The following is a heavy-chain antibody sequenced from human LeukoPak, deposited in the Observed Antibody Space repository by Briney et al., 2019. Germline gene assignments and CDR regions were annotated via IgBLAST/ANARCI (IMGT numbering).Heavy chain of an antibody. Sequence: ASVKVSCKASGYTFTGYYMHWVRQAPGQGLEWMGWINPNSGGTNYAQKFQGRVTMTRDTSISTAYMELSRLRSDDTAVYYCARDPGIAVAGLDYWGQGTLVTVSS. CDR3: ARDPGIAVAGLDY. CDR1: GYTFTGYY. V-gene: IGHV1-2*02. J-gene: IGHJ4*02. CDR2: INPNSGGT. D-gene: IGHD6-19*01.